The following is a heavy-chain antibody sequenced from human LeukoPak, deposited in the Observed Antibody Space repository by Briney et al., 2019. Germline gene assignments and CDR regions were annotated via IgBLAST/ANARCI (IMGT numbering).Heavy chain of an antibody. D-gene: IGHD6-13*01. V-gene: IGHV3-33*01. Sequence: PGRSLRLSCAASGFTFSSYGMHWVRQAPGKGLEWVAVIWYDGSNKYYADSVKGRFTISRDNSKNTLYLQMNSLRAEDTAVYYCVTYSSSWYYFDYCGQGTLVTVSS. CDR2: IWYDGSNK. CDR3: VTYSSSWYYFDY. J-gene: IGHJ4*02. CDR1: GFTFSSYG.